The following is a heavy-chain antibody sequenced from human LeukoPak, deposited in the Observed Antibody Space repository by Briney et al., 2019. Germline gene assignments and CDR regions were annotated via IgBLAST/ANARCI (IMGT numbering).Heavy chain of an antibody. CDR3: ARGPAAGNLLNY. J-gene: IGHJ4*02. CDR2: IKQDGSEK. V-gene: IGHV3-7*01. D-gene: IGHD6-19*01. CDR1: GFTFSSYW. Sequence: GGSLRLSCAASGFTFSSYWMSWVRQAPGKGLKWVANIKQDGSEKYYVDSVKGRFTISRDNAKNSLFLQMNSLRAEDTAVYYCARGPAAGNLLNYWGQGTLVTVSS.